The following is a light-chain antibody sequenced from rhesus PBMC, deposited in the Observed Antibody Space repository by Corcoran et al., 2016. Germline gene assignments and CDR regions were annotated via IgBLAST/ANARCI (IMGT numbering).Light chain of an antibody. CDR3: QHNYGTPYT. V-gene: IGKV1-74*01. CDR2: NAA. Sequence: DIQMTQSPSSLSASVGDRVTITCRASENVNNYLNWYQQKPGKAPKLLFYNAAPLKSGVPSRFSGSGSGTDYTCTISSLQSEDVATYYCQHNYGTPYTFGPGTKLAIK. CDR1: ENVNNY. J-gene: IGKJ3*01.